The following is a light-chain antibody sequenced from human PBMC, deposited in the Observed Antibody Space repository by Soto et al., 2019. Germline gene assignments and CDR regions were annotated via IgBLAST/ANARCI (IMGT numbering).Light chain of an antibody. V-gene: IGLV2-23*02. CDR2: EVT. Sequence: QSVLTQPASVSGSPGQSITISCTGTSSDVGIYNLVSWYQHHPGKAPKVMIYEVTKRPSGVSDRFSGSKSGNTASLTISGLQAEDEADYYCCSYAYGSTFLFGTGTKVTVL. CDR1: SSDVGIYNL. CDR3: CSYAYGSTFL. J-gene: IGLJ1*01.